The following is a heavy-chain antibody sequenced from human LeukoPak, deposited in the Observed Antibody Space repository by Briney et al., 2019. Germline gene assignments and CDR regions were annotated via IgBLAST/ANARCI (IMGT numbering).Heavy chain of an antibody. CDR3: ATSLVGATGQHNWFDP. Sequence: SESLSLTCTVSGGSISSSSYYWGWIRQPPGKGLEWIGIIYYSGSTYYNPSLKSRVTISVDTSKNQFSLKLSSVTAADTAVYYCATSLVGATGQHNWFDPWGQGTLVTV. J-gene: IGHJ5*02. D-gene: IGHD1-26*01. V-gene: IGHV4-39*01. CDR1: GGSISSSSYY. CDR2: IYYSGST.